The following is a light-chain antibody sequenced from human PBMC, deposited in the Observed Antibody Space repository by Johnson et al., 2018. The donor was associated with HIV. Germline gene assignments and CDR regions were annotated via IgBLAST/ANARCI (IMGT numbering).Light chain of an antibody. Sequence: QSVLTQPPSVSAAPGQKVTISCSGSSSNIGNNYVSWYQQLPGTAPKLLIYDNNKRPSGIPDRFSGSKSGTSATLAITGLQTGDEADYYCGTWASSLSGYVFGTGTKVTVL. CDR1: SSNIGNNY. CDR3: GTWASSLSGYV. CDR2: DNN. V-gene: IGLV1-51*01. J-gene: IGLJ1*01.